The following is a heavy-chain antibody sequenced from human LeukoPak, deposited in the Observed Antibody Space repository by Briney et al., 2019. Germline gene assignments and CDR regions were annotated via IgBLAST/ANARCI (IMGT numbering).Heavy chain of an antibody. CDR1: GGSISSSSYY. Sequence: SETLSLTCTVSGGSISSSSYYWGWIRQPPGKGLEWIGSIYYSGSTYYNPSLKSRVTISVDTSKNQFSLKMNSVTAADTAVYYCASGNYYQDYWGQGTVVTVSP. V-gene: IGHV4-39*01. CDR3: ASGNYYQDY. D-gene: IGHD1-26*01. CDR2: IYYSGST. J-gene: IGHJ4*02.